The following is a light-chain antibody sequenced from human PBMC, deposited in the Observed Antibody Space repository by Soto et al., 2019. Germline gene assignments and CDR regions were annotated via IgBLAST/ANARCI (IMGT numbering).Light chain of an antibody. CDR2: DAS. CDR3: QQYGDWPPDT. Sequence: EIVMPQSPATLSVSPGERATLSCRASQSVSRNLAWYQQKPGQPPRLLIYDASTRATGGPARFGGSGSGTEFTLTISGLQAEDFAVYYCQQYGDWPPDTFGQGTKVEI. J-gene: IGKJ2*01. CDR1: QSVSRN. V-gene: IGKV3-15*01.